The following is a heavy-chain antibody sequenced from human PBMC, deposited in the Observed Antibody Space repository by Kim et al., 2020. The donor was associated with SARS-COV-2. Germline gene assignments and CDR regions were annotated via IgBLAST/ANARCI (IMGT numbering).Heavy chain of an antibody. CDR1: GFTFSSYA. J-gene: IGHJ4*02. V-gene: IGHV3-23*01. CDR2: IRGSGGST. Sequence: GGSLRLSCAASGFTFSSYAMSWVRQAPGKWLEWVSAIRGSGGSTYYADSVKGRFTISRDNSKNTLYLQMNSLRAEDTAVHYCAKDFTPYYYDSSGYYGADYFDYWGQGTLVTVSS. CDR3: AKDFTPYYYDSSGYYGADYFDY. D-gene: IGHD3-22*01.